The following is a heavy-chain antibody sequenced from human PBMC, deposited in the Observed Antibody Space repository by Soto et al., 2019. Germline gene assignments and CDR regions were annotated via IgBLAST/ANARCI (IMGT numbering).Heavy chain of an antibody. Sequence: SETLSLTCTVSGGSISSGGYYWSWIRQHPGKGLEWIGYIYYSGSTYYNPSLKSRVTISVDTSKNQFSLKLSSVTAADTAVYYCARDSATLTGDWAPDAFEIWGQGTMVTVSS. CDR2: IYYSGST. CDR3: ARDSATLTGDWAPDAFEI. CDR1: GGSISSGGYY. D-gene: IGHD7-27*01. V-gene: IGHV4-31*03. J-gene: IGHJ3*02.